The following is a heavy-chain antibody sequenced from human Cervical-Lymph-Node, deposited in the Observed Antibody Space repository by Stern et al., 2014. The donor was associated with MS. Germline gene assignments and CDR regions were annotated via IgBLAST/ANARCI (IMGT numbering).Heavy chain of an antibody. CDR2: IYYSGST. Sequence: QVQLQESGPGLVKPSETLSLTCSVFGGSISSHYWSWIRQPPGKGLEWIGYIYYSGSTKYNPSLKSRVTISVDTAKNQFSLKLSSVTAADTAEYYCARGRIAAAGTLGTDAFEIWGQGTMVTASS. D-gene: IGHD6-13*01. J-gene: IGHJ3*02. V-gene: IGHV4-59*11. CDR1: GGSISSHY. CDR3: ARGRIAAAGTLGTDAFEI.